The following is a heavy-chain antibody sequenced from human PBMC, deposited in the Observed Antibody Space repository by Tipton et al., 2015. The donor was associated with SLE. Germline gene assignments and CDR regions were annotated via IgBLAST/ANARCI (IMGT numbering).Heavy chain of an antibody. Sequence: TLSLTCTVSGGSISSRDYHWGWIRQPPGKGLEWIGNIYYSGSTYHNPSLKSRVTISVDTSKNQFSLKLSSVTAAGTAVYYCARQPAAFDIWGQGTRVTVSS. CDR3: ARQPAAFDI. J-gene: IGHJ3*02. CDR1: GGSISSRDYH. V-gene: IGHV4-39*01. CDR2: IYYSGST.